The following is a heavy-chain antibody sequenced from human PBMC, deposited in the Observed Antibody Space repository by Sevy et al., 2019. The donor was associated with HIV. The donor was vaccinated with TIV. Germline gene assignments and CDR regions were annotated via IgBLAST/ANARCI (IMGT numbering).Heavy chain of an antibody. Sequence: ASVKVSCKASGYTFTSYDINWVRQATGQGLEWMGWINPNSGKTGDAQKFQGRVTMTRNTSIRTAYMELSSLRSEDTAVYYCATTRRAAAGGHDAFDIWGQGTMVTVSS. D-gene: IGHD6-25*01. CDR3: ATTRRAAAGGHDAFDI. J-gene: IGHJ3*02. CDR1: GYTFTSYD. CDR2: INPNSGKT. V-gene: IGHV1-8*01.